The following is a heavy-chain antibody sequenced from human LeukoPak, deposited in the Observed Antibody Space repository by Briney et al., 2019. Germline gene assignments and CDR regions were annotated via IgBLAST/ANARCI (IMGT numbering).Heavy chain of an antibody. CDR2: ISGSGGST. Sequence: PGGSLRLSCAASGFTFSSYAMSWVRQAPGKGLEWVSAISGSGGSTYYADSVKGRFTISRDNSKNTLYLQMDRLRVEDTAVYYCARGLSPGTTWHHPYFFDSWGQGTLVTVSS. CDR1: GFTFSSYA. D-gene: IGHD4-17*01. CDR3: ARGLSPGTTWHHPYFFDS. J-gene: IGHJ4*02. V-gene: IGHV3-23*01.